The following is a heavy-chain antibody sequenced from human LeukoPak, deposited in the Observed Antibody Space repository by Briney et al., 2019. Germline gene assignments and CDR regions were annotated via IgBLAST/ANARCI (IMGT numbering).Heavy chain of an antibody. V-gene: IGHV1-2*02. CDR1: GYTFTGYY. D-gene: IGHD3-10*01. J-gene: IGHJ4*02. CDR3: ARASLVYFGGMFPTHRPYDF. Sequence: ASVKVSCKASGYTFTGYYMHWVRQAPGQGIEWVGWINPHTGGTAYAQNFQGSVTLTRDTSVTTAFLELSGLRFDDTAIYYCARASLVYFGGMFPTHRPYDFWGQGTQVTVSP. CDR2: INPHTGGT.